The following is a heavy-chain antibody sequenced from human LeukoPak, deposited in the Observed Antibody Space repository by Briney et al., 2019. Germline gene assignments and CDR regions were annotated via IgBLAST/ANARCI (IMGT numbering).Heavy chain of an antibody. V-gene: IGHV4-59*01. CDR2: IYYSGST. CDR1: GGSISSYY. J-gene: IGHJ6*03. Sequence: SESLSLTCTVSGGSISSYYWSWIRQPPGKGLEWIGYIYYSGSTNYNPSLKSRVTISVDTSKNQFSLKLSSVTAADTAVYYCARVDYYYYYMDVWGKGTTVTVSS. CDR3: ARVDYYYYYMDV.